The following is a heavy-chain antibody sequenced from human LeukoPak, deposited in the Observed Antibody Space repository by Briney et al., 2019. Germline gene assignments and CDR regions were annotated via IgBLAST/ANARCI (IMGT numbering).Heavy chain of an antibody. CDR3: ARDRFLYGDYLDFFDY. J-gene: IGHJ4*02. D-gene: IGHD4-17*01. V-gene: IGHV3-23*01. Sequence: PGGSLRLSCAASGFTFSSYAMSWVRQAPGKGLEWVSAISGSGGSTYYADSVKGRFTISRDNSKNTLYLQMNSLRAEDTAVYYCARDRFLYGDYLDFFDYWGQGTLVTVSS. CDR2: ISGSGGST. CDR1: GFTFSSYA.